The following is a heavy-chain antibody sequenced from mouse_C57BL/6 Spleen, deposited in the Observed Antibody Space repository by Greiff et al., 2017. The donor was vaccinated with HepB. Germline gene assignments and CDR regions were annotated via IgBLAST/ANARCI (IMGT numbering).Heavy chain of an antibody. Sequence: EVHLVESGGGLVKPGGSLKLSCAASGFTFSDYGMHWVRQAPEKGLEWVAYISSGSSTIYYADTVKGRFTISRDNAKNTLFLQMTSLRSEDTAMYYCAIYYYGSSWYFDVWGTGTTVTVSS. CDR3: AIYYYGSSWYFDV. V-gene: IGHV5-17*01. D-gene: IGHD1-1*01. CDR2: ISSGSSTI. CDR1: GFTFSDYG. J-gene: IGHJ1*03.